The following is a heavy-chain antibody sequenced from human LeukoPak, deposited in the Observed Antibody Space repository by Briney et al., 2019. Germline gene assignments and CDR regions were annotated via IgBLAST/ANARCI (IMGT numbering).Heavy chain of an antibody. Sequence: PSETLSLTCTVSGGSISSYYWSWIRQPPGKGLEWIGYIFYSGSTNYNPSLKSRVTISVDTSKNQFSLKLSSVTAADTAVYYCARSRGTCYSCGDYWGQGTLVTVSS. CDR1: GGSISSYY. J-gene: IGHJ4*02. CDR2: IFYSGST. D-gene: IGHD2-15*01. CDR3: ARSRGTCYSCGDY. V-gene: IGHV4-59*01.